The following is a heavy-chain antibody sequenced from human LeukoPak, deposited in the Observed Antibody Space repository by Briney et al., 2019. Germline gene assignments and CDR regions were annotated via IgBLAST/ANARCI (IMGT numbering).Heavy chain of an antibody. V-gene: IGHV4-61*02. CDR1: GGSISSGSYY. J-gene: IGHJ1*01. CDR2: IYTSGST. Sequence: SETLSLTCTVSGGSISSGSYYWSWIRQPAGKGLEWIGRIYTSGSTNYNPSLKSRVTISVDTSKNQFSLKLSSVTAADTAVYYCARHRSGSYYRYFQHWGQGTLVTVSS. D-gene: IGHD1-26*01. CDR3: ARHRSGSYYRYFQH.